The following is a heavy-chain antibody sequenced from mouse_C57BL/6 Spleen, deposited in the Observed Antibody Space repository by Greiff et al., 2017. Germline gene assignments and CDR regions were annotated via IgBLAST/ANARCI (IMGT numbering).Heavy chain of an antibody. J-gene: IGHJ1*03. V-gene: IGHV3-6*01. CDR3: ARGDYYGSSYVDWYFDV. Sequence: EVQLVESGPGLVKPSQSLSLTCSVTGYSITSGYYWNWIRQFPGNKLEWMGYISYDGSNNYNPSLKNRISITRDTSKNQFFLKLNSVTTEDTATYYCARGDYYGSSYVDWYFDVWGTGTTVTVSS. D-gene: IGHD1-1*01. CDR2: ISYDGSN. CDR1: GYSITSGYY.